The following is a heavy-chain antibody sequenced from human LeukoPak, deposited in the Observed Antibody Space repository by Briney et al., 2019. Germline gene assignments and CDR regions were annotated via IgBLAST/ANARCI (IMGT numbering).Heavy chain of an antibody. D-gene: IGHD1-26*01. CDR3: SRESGAFCPFGY. CDR2: IYYTGST. J-gene: IGHJ4*02. CDR1: GGSISSLY. Sequence: SETLSLTCSVSGGSISSLYWSWIRQPPGKGLEWIGYIYYTGSTNYNPSLKSRVTMFVDMSKNQFSLRLSSVTAADTAIYYCSRESGAFCPFGYWGQGTLVIVPP. V-gene: IGHV4-59*12.